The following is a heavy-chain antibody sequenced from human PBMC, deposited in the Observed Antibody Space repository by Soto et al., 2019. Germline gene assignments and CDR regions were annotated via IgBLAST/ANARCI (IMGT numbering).Heavy chain of an antibody. V-gene: IGHV4-30-4*01. D-gene: IGHD3-22*01. Sequence: PSETLSLTCTVSGGSISSGDYYWSWIRQPPGKGLEGLGYIYYSASTYYNPSLKSRVTISVDTSKNQFSLKLSSVTAADTAVYYCARGRAPYYYDSSGYYRGDNWFDPWGQGTLVTVSS. CDR2: IYYSAST. CDR3: ARGRAPYYYDSSGYYRGDNWFDP. J-gene: IGHJ5*02. CDR1: GGSISSGDYY.